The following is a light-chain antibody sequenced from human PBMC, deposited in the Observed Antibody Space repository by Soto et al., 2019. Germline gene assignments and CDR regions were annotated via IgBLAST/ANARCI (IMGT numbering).Light chain of an antibody. Sequence: DIQMTQSPSSLSASVGDGVTITCRAGQGIGVDLGWYQQKPGKAPKRLIYAASSLQSGVPSRFSGSGSGTEFTLTISSLQPEDVGVYYCMQALQTPWTFGQGTKVDI. CDR2: AAS. CDR3: MQALQTPWT. V-gene: IGKV1-17*01. CDR1: QGIGVD. J-gene: IGKJ1*01.